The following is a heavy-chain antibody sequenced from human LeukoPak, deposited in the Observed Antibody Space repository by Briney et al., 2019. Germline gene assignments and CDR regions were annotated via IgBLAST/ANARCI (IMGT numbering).Heavy chain of an antibody. Sequence: ASVKVSCKTSGYTFSAFYMHWVRQAPGQGPEWMGWINPDSGGSEYVQKFKGRVTFTSDTSSTTIYMEVRSLKSDDTAVYYCARDMTGGIWARATSFAHWGQGTLVTVSS. D-gene: IGHD1-14*01. J-gene: IGHJ4*02. V-gene: IGHV1-2*02. CDR1: GYTFSAFY. CDR3: ARDMTGGIWARATSFAH. CDR2: INPDSGGS.